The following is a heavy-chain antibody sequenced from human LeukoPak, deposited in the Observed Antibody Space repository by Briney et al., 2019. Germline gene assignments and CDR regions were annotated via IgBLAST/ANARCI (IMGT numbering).Heavy chain of an antibody. J-gene: IGHJ4*02. V-gene: IGHV3-23*01. CDR3: ARVRVGITLFDY. Sequence: PGGSLRLSCAASGFTFSSYAMSWVRQAPGKGLEWVSAISGSGGSTYYADSVKGRFTISRDNAKNSLYLQMNSLRAEDTAVYYCARVRVGITLFDYWGQGTLVTVSS. CDR1: GFTFSSYA. CDR2: ISGSGGST. D-gene: IGHD3-16*01.